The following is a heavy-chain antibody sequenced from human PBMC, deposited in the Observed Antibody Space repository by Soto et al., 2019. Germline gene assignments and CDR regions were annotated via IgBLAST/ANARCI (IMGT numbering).Heavy chain of an antibody. CDR3: ARDSSAVNYYYYGMNV. Sequence: QVQLVESGGGVVQPGRSLRLSCAASGFTFSSYGMHWVRQAPGKGLEWVAVIWYDGSNKYYADSVKSRFTISRDNSKNTLYLQMNSLRAEDTAVYYCARDSSAVNYYYYGMNVWGQGTTVTVSS. V-gene: IGHV3-33*01. CDR2: IWYDGSNK. CDR1: GFTFSSYG. J-gene: IGHJ6*02. D-gene: IGHD6-19*01.